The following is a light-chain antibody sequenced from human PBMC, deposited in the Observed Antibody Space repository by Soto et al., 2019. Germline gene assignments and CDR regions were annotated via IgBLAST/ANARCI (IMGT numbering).Light chain of an antibody. V-gene: IGKV3-20*01. CDR1: QSVSSSY. Sequence: VLTQSPGTLSLSPGERATLSCRAIQSVSSSYLAWYQQKPGQAPRLLIYGASSRATGIPDRFSGSGSGTDFTLTISRLEAEDFAVYYCQQYGSSPEWTFGQGTKVDI. CDR3: QQYGSSPEWT. J-gene: IGKJ1*01. CDR2: GAS.